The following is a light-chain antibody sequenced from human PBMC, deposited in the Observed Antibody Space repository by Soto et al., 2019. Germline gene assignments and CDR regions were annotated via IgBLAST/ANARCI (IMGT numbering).Light chain of an antibody. CDR3: QQYEKWPPSIT. V-gene: IGKV3-15*01. CDR2: GAS. Sequence: EIVMTQSPATRSVSPGDRATLSCRAGQPLNNNVAWYQHKPGQAPRLLIYGASTRATGISARFSGSGSGTEFTLTISSLQSEDFAVYYCQQYEKWPPSITFGQGTRLEIK. J-gene: IGKJ5*01. CDR1: QPLNNN.